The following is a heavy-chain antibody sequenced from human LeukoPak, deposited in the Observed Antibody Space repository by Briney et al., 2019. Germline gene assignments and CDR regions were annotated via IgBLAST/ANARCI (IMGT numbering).Heavy chain of an antibody. Sequence: SETLSLTCAVYGGSFSGYYWSWIRQPPGKGLEWIGEINHSGSTNYNPSLRSGGTISVDTSKNQFSLKLSSVTAADTAVYYCARVHITMVRGVIITYYFDYWGQGTLVTVSS. CDR3: ARVHITMVRGVIITYYFDY. CDR1: GGSFSGYY. V-gene: IGHV4-34*01. CDR2: INHSGST. D-gene: IGHD3-10*01. J-gene: IGHJ4*02.